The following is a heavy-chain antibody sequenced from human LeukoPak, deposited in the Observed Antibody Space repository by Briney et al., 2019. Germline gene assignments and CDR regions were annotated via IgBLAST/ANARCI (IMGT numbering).Heavy chain of an antibody. CDR1: GGSISIDY. V-gene: IGHV4-59*08. J-gene: IGHJ4*02. D-gene: IGHD6-19*01. Sequence: SETLSLTCTVSGGSISIDYWSWVRQPPGKGLEWIGYISYSGSTNYNPSLKSRVTILKDTSKNQFSLKVSSVTAADTAVYYCARHWSSSGWLIDYWGQGTLVTVSS. CDR2: ISYSGST. CDR3: ARHWSSSGWLIDY.